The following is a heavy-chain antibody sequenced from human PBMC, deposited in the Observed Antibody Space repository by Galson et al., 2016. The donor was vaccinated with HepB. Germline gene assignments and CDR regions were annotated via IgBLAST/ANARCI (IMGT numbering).Heavy chain of an antibody. J-gene: IGHJ4*02. CDR3: ARDSPGNSFFDY. V-gene: IGHV6-1*01. Sequence: CAISGDSVSSYTGVWNWIRQSPSRGLEWLGRTYYRSQWYYHYAESVKGRITIYPDTSKNHFSLRLTSVTPEDTAVYYCARDSPGNSFFDYWSQGNPGHRLL. CDR1: GDSVSSYTGV. CDR2: TYYRSQWYY. D-gene: IGHD4-23*01.